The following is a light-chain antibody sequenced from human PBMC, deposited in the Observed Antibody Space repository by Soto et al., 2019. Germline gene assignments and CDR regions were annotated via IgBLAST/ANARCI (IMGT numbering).Light chain of an antibody. CDR1: RSDVGGYNY. CDR3: CSYAGTPYV. CDR2: GVS. V-gene: IGLV2-11*01. Sequence: SVLAPPRSVSASPGHSVTISCTETRSDVGGYNYVSWYQHHPGKAPKLMIYGVSERPSGVPDRFSGSKSGNTASLTISGLQAEDEADYYCCSYAGTPYVFGTGTKVTVL. J-gene: IGLJ1*01.